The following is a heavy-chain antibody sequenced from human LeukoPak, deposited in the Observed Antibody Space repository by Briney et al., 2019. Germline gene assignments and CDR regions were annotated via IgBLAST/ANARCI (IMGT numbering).Heavy chain of an antibody. J-gene: IGHJ5*02. V-gene: IGHV4-39*02. D-gene: IGHD2-15*01. CDR2: IYYSGST. CDR1: LGSITSSSGC. Sequence: PSETLSVTCMLPLGSITSSSGCSGWTRHPPGDGLEWIESIYYSGSTYYNPPLKSRVTISVDTSKNQFYLKLSSVTAADTAVYYCAGDMTGSLNWFDPWGQGTLVTVSS. CDR3: AGDMTGSLNWFDP.